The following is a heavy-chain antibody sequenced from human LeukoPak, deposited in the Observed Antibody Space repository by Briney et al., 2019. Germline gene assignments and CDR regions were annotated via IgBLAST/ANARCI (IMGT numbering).Heavy chain of an antibody. CDR3: ARDLTPYYYDSSGYYYY. D-gene: IGHD3-22*01. CDR2: IYYSGST. V-gene: IGHV4-59*12. CDR1: GGSISSYY. Sequence: SETLSLTCTVSGGSISSYYWSWIRQPPGKGLEWIGYIYYSGSTNYNPSLKSRVTISVDKSKNQFSLKLSSVTAADTAVYYCARDLTPYYYDSSGYYYYWGQGTLVTVSS. J-gene: IGHJ4*02.